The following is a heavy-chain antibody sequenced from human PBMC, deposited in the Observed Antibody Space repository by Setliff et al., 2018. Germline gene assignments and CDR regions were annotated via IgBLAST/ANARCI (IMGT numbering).Heavy chain of an antibody. J-gene: IGHJ4*02. Sequence: PSETLSLTCGVSGYSIRSSYYWGWIRQPPGKGLEWIGSIYHTGTTYYNPSLKSRVTISVDTSKNQFSLRLSSVTAADTAVYFCARDYGPNDYWGQGSLVTVSS. CDR1: GYSIRSSYY. CDR3: ARDYGPNDY. V-gene: IGHV4-38-2*02. CDR2: IYHTGTT. D-gene: IGHD3-16*01.